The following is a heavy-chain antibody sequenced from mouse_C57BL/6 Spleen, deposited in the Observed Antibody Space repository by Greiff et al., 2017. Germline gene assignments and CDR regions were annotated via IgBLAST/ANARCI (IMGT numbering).Heavy chain of an antibody. V-gene: IGHV1-26*01. CDR3: ARPRNYDYDGFAY. J-gene: IGHJ3*01. CDR2: INPNNGGT. Sequence: EVKLQQSGPELVKPGASVKISCKASGYTFTDYYMNWVKQSHGKSLEWIGYINPNNGGTSYNQKFKGKATLTVDKSSSTAYVELRSLTSEESAVYYCARPRNYDYDGFAYWGQGTLVTVSA. CDR1: GYTFTDYY. D-gene: IGHD2-4*01.